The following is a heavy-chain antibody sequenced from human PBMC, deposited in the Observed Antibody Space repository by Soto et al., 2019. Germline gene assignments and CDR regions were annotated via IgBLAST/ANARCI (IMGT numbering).Heavy chain of an antibody. CDR3: ARGVGSSWRYFDT. Sequence: GESLKISCKASGYSFSSYGVGWVRQIPGKGLEWMGIIFPSGSDTRYSPSFRGQVSISVDRSINTAYLQWSSLKASDSAIYYCARGVGSSWRYFDTWGQGTRVTVSS. D-gene: IGHD6-13*01. CDR1: GYSFSSYG. CDR2: IFPSGSDT. J-gene: IGHJ4*03. V-gene: IGHV5-51*01.